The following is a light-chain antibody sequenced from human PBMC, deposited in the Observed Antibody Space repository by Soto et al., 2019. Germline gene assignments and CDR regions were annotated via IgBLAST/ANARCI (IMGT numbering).Light chain of an antibody. CDR3: SSYTSISTYV. V-gene: IGLV2-14*01. Sequence: QSALTQPASVSGSPGQSITISCTGTRSDVGGFNFVSWYQQHPGKAPKVIIYDVSDRPSGVSNRFSGSKSGNTASLTISGLQAEDEADYYCSSYTSISTYVFGTGTRSPS. CDR2: DVS. CDR1: RSDVGGFNF. J-gene: IGLJ1*01.